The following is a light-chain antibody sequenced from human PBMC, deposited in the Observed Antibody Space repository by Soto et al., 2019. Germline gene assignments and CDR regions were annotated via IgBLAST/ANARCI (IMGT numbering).Light chain of an antibody. CDR2: DAS. CDR3: QQYDSQFT. Sequence: DIQMTPSPSSLSASVGDRVTITCQASQDISNYLSWYQQKQGKTPKLLIYDASNLETGVPSRFSGSGSGTDFTFYISSLQPEDIATYYCQQYDSQFTFGPGTKVDLK. V-gene: IGKV1-33*01. CDR1: QDISNY. J-gene: IGKJ3*01.